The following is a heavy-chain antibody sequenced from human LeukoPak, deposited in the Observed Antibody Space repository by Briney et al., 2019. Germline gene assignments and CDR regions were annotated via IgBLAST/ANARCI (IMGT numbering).Heavy chain of an antibody. CDR1: GFTVSDYS. D-gene: IGHD4-11*01. V-gene: IGHV3-23*01. CDR3: ASVTTHGVSHYEYKC. Sequence: GGSLRLSCAASGFTVSDYSMSWVRQAPGKGLEWVSALSGSGSYTDYADSVKGRFTISKDNSKNTLYLQMGSLRAEDMAVYYCASVTTHGVSHYEYKCWGQGTLVTVSS. CDR2: LSGSGSYT. J-gene: IGHJ4*02.